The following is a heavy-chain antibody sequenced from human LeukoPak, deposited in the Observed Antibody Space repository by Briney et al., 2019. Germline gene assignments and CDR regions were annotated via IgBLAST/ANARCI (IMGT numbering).Heavy chain of an antibody. Sequence: GGSLRLSCAASGFTFSSYAMSWVRQAPGKGLEWVSAISGSGGSTYYADSVKGRFTISRDNSKNTLYLQMNSLRAEDTAVYYCAKTHYYGSGSPISLDYWGQGTLVIVSS. CDR3: AKTHYYGSGSPISLDY. CDR1: GFTFSSYA. V-gene: IGHV3-23*01. CDR2: ISGSGGST. J-gene: IGHJ4*02. D-gene: IGHD3-10*01.